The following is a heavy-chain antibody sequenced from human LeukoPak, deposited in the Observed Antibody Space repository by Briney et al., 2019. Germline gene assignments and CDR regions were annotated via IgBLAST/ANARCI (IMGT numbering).Heavy chain of an antibody. CDR2: ISSDGNDK. CDR3: TTKVIRGNSGDDYDD. V-gene: IGHV3-30*03. J-gene: IGHJ4*02. D-gene: IGHD5-12*01. CDR1: GVTFSSYG. Sequence: TGGSPRLSCAASGVTFSSYGMHWVRQAPGKGLEWVALISSDGNDKLYGDSVKGRFTISRDDSKSTLYLQMNSLRAEDTAVYYCTTKVIRGNSGDDYDDWGQGTLVTVSS.